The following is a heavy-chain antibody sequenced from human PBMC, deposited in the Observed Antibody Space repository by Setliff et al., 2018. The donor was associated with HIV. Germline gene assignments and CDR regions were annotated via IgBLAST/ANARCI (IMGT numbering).Heavy chain of an antibody. Sequence: SETLSLTCTVSGGSIISSSYYWGWIRQPPGKGLEWIGTMYYRGTTYNNPYLKSRVTFSADTSKNRLSLNVNSVTATDTAVYYCVRQGLTMNRGVPAPILYYFDFLGQGILVTVSS. CDR1: GGSIISSSYY. J-gene: IGHJ4*02. CDR3: VRQGLTMNRGVPAPILYYFDF. CDR2: MYYRGTT. V-gene: IGHV4-39*01. D-gene: IGHD3-10*01.